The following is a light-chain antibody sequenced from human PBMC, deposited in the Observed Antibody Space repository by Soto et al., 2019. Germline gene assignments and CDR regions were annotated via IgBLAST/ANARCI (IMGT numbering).Light chain of an antibody. CDR2: AAS. V-gene: IGKV1-9*01. CDR1: QGISSY. J-gene: IGKJ3*01. Sequence: DIQLTQSPSFLSASVGDRVTITCRASQGISSYLAWYQQKPGKAPKLLIFAASTLQNGVPSRFSGSGSGTEFTLTISSLQPEDLATYYCLHLNSYSPDTFGPGTKGYIK. CDR3: LHLNSYSPDT.